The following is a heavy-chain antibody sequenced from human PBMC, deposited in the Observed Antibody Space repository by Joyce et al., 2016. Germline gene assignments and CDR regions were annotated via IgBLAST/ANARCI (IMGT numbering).Heavy chain of an antibody. D-gene: IGHD2-8*01. CDR1: GFTFSSYS. J-gene: IGHJ4*02. Sequence: EVQLVESGGGLVKPGGSLRHSCAASGFTFSSYSMRWVRQTAGKGLEWDSAVSSSSSYIKYTDSVKGRFTISRDNAKNSLYLQMNSLRVEDTAVYYCARSSYTNGIFDYWGQGTLVTVSS. CDR2: VSSSSSYI. V-gene: IGHV3-21*01. CDR3: ARSSYTNGIFDY.